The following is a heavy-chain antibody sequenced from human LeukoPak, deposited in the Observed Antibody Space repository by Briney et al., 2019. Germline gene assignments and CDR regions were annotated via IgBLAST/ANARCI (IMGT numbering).Heavy chain of an antibody. V-gene: IGHV3-48*03. CDR1: GFTFSSYE. D-gene: IGHD2-2*01. Sequence: QPGGSLRLSCAASGFTFSSYEMNWVRQAPGKGLEWVSYISSSGSTIYYADSVKGRFTISRDNAKNSLYLQMNSLRAEDTAVYYCAKGDCSSTSCYGYYMKVWGKGTTVTVSS. CDR2: ISSSGSTI. J-gene: IGHJ6*03. CDR3: AKGDCSSTSCYGYYMKV.